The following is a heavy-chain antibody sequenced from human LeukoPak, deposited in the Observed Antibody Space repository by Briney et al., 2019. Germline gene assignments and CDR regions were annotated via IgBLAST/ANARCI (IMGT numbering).Heavy chain of an antibody. Sequence: QSGGSLRLSCVASGCTVSSNYMSWVRQAPGKGLEWVSVIYSGGSTYYADSVKGRFTISRDNSKNTLYLQMNSLRAEDTAVYYCASGSGSYRTPYYYMDVWGTGTTVTVSS. J-gene: IGHJ6*03. CDR3: ASGSGSYRTPYYYMDV. CDR2: IYSGGST. CDR1: GCTVSSNY. V-gene: IGHV3-53*01. D-gene: IGHD3-10*01.